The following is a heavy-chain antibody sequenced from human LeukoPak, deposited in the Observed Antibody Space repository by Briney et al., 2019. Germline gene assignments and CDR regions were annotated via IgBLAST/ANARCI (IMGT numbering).Heavy chain of an antibody. CDR3: ARGSTVTTTRLAFDI. D-gene: IGHD4-17*01. Sequence: GGSLRLSCAASGFTFNNYAMNWVRQAPGKGLEWVSSISESGGTTDYADSVKGRFTISRDNSKNTLYLQMNSLRAEDTAVYYCARGSTVTTTRLAFDIWGQGTMVTVSS. V-gene: IGHV3-23*01. CDR2: ISESGGTT. J-gene: IGHJ3*02. CDR1: GFTFNNYA.